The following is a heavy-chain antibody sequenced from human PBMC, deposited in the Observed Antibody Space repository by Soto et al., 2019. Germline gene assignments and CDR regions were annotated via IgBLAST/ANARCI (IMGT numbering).Heavy chain of an antibody. Sequence: AGGSLRLSCAASGFTVSSNYMSWVRQAPGKGLEWVSVIYSGGSTYYADSVKGRFTISRDNSKNTLYLQMNSLRAEDTAVYYCARDERERGSSGMDVWGQGTTVTVSS. J-gene: IGHJ6*02. V-gene: IGHV3-53*01. CDR1: GFTVSSNY. CDR3: ARDERERGSSGMDV. CDR2: IYSGGST.